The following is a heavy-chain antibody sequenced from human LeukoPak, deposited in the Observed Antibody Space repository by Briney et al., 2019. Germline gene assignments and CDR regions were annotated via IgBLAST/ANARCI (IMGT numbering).Heavy chain of an antibody. J-gene: IGHJ3*02. CDR1: GFTFSSYG. V-gene: IGHV3-33*01. Sequence: PGRSLRLSCAASGFTFSSYGMHRVRQAPGKGLEWVAVIWYDGSNKYYADSVKGRFTISRDNSKNTLYLQMNSLRAEDTAVYYCARAARPNWSGYYTDAFDIWGQGTMVTVSS. D-gene: IGHD3-3*01. CDR3: ARAARPNWSGYYTDAFDI. CDR2: IWYDGSNK.